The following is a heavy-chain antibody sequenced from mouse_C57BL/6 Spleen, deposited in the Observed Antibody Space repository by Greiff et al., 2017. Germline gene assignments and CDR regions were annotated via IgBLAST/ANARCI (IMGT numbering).Heavy chain of an antibody. CDR3: ARNLLLDTMDY. V-gene: IGHV5-4*03. CDR2: ISAGGSYT. D-gene: IGHD2-1*01. Sequence: EVKLVESGGGLVKPGGSLKLSCAASGFTFSSYAMSWVRQTPEKRLEWVATISAGGSYTYYPDNVQGRFTIARDNARNNLYLQMSHLKAADTAMYYCARNLLLDTMDYWGQGTSVTVSS. J-gene: IGHJ4*01. CDR1: GFTFSSYA.